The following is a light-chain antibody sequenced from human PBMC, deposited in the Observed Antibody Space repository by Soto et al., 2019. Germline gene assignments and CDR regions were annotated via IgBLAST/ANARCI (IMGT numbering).Light chain of an antibody. CDR3: QEYFSYPYT. V-gene: IGKV1-8*01. J-gene: IGKJ2*01. CDR2: AAA. Sequence: AIRMTPSPSSFSASTGDRVTITCRASQDISSYLAWYQQKVGKAPKLLIYAAATLQRGAPSRFSGSGSGTDFTLAISRLQSEDFATYYCQEYFSYPYTCGQGTKLEI. CDR1: QDISSY.